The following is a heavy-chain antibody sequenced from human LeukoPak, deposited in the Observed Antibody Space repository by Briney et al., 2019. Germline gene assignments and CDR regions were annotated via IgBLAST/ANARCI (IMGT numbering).Heavy chain of an antibody. CDR1: GFTFSSYG. CDR3: ATGAEYFQH. Sequence: QPGRSPRLSCAASGFTFSSYGMHWVRQAPGKGLEWVAVISYDGSNKYYADSVKGRFTISRDNSKNTLYLQMNSLRAEDTAVYYCATGAEYFQHWGQGTLVTVSS. CDR2: ISYDGSNK. J-gene: IGHJ1*01. V-gene: IGHV3-30*03.